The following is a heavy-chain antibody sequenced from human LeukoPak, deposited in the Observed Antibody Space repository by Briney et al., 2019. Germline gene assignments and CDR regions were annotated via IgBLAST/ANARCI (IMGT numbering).Heavy chain of an antibody. J-gene: IGHJ2*01. CDR3: ARDLGGSPKGYFDL. V-gene: IGHV1-18*01. CDR1: GYTFTSYG. Sequence: ASVKVSCKASGYTFTSYGISWVRQAPGQGGEGMGWISAYNGNTNYAQKLQGRVTITTDTSTSTAYMELRSLRSDDTAVYYCARDLGGSPKGYFDLWGRGTLVTVSS. D-gene: IGHD3-16*01. CDR2: ISAYNGNT.